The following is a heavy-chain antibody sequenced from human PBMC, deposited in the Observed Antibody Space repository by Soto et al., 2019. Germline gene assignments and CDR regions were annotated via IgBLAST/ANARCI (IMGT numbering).Heavy chain of an antibody. J-gene: IGHJ4*02. CDR3: AADLDDYDILTGRRSDGDY. CDR1: GFTFTSSA. Sequence: VASVKVSCKASGFTFTSSAVQWVRQARGQRLEWIGWIVVGSGNTNYAQKFQERVTITRDMSTSTAYMELSSLRSEDTAVYYCAADLDDYDILTGRRSDGDYWGQGTLVTVSS. D-gene: IGHD3-9*01. CDR2: IVVGSGNT. V-gene: IGHV1-58*01.